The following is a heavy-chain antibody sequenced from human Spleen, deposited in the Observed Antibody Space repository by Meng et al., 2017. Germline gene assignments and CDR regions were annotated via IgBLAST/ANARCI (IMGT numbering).Heavy chain of an antibody. CDR3: ARGPTTMAHDFDY. V-gene: IGHV4-34*01. J-gene: IGHJ4*02. CDR1: GGSFSDYY. D-gene: IGHD4-11*01. CDR2: INHSGST. Sequence: QLQQWGAGLLKPSAPLSLTCVVSGGSFSDYYGSWIRQPPGKGLEWIGEINHSGSTNYNPSLESRATISVDTSQNNLSLKLSSVTAADSAVYYCARGPTTMAHDFDYWGQGTLVTVPS.